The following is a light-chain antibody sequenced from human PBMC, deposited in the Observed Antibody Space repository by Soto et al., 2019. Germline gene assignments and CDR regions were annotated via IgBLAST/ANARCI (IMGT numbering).Light chain of an antibody. V-gene: IGKV3-15*01. CDR2: GAS. Sequence: EIVMTQSPATLSVSPGERATLSCRASQGVSINLAWFQQKPGQSPRLLIYGASTRATGIPARFSGSGSGTEFTLTISSLQSEDFAVYYCQQYNNWPQTFGQGTKVEIK. CDR3: QQYNNWPQT. CDR1: QGVSIN. J-gene: IGKJ2*01.